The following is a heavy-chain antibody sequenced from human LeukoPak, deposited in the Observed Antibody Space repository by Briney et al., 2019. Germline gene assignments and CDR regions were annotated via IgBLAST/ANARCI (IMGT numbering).Heavy chain of an antibody. J-gene: IGHJ4*02. CDR2: IYYSGST. D-gene: IGHD6-19*01. CDR1: GGSISSGGYY. CDR3: ARGRSGWYNDY. Sequence: SQTLSLTCTVSGGSISSGGYYWSWIRQHPGKGLEWIGYIYYSGSTYYNPSLKSRVIISVDTSKNQFSLKLSSVTAADTAVYYCARGRSGWYNDYWGQGTLVTVSS. V-gene: IGHV4-31*03.